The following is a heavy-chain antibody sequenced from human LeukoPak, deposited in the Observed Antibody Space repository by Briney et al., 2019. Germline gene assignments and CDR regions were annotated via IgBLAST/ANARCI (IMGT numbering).Heavy chain of an antibody. CDR1: GGSISSYY. V-gene: IGHV4-4*07. CDR2: IYTSGST. D-gene: IGHD5-12*01. Sequence: SETLSLTCTVSGGSISSYYWSWIRQPAGKGLEWIGRIYTSGSTNYNPSLKSRVTMSVDASKNLFSLKLSSVTAADTAVYYCAREYSGYDYGDYYYYGMDVWGQGTTVTVSS. CDR3: AREYSGYDYGDYYYYGMDV. J-gene: IGHJ6*02.